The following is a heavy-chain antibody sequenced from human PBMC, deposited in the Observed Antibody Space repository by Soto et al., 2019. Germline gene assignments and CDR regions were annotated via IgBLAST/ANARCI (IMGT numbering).Heavy chain of an antibody. J-gene: IGHJ4*02. Sequence: EVLLVESGGGLVKPGGSLRLSCAASGFTFSTYNMNWVRQAPGKGLEWVSSINGRGNYIYYTDAVKGRFTISRDNAKTSLYLQMNSLRAEDTSVYYCAREDGIVGATSAFDYWDQGTLVTVSS. CDR2: INGRGNYI. D-gene: IGHD1-26*01. CDR3: AREDGIVGATSAFDY. V-gene: IGHV3-21*01. CDR1: GFTFSTYN.